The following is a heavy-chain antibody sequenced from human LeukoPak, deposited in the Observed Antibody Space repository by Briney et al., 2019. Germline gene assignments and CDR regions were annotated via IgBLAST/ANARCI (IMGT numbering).Heavy chain of an antibody. D-gene: IGHD3-10*01. CDR2: ISHSGST. CDR1: GGSFSGYY. CDR3: ARVDGYSYVSGNFYNYWFDP. V-gene: IGHV4-34*01. Sequence: SETLSLTCAVYGGSFSGYYWSWIRQPPGKGLEWIGKISHSGSTNYNASLESRVTISLDSFKNQFSPKLTSVTAADTAVYYCARVDGYSYVSGNFYNYWFDPRGQGTLVTVSS. J-gene: IGHJ5*02.